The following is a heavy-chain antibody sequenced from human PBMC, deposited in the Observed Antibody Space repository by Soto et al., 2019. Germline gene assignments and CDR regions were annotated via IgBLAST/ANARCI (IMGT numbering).Heavy chain of an antibody. CDR2: IYSGGST. V-gene: IGHV3-53*04. CDR3: ARLDTVTSLGYYYGMDV. CDR1: GFTVSSNY. Sequence: EVQLVESGGGLVQPGGSLRLSCAASGFTVSSNYMSWVRQAPGKGLEWVSVIYSGGSTYYADSVKGRFTISRHNSKNTLYLQMNSLRAEDTAVYYCARLDTVTSLGYYYGMDVWGQGTTVTVSS. J-gene: IGHJ6*02. D-gene: IGHD4-17*01.